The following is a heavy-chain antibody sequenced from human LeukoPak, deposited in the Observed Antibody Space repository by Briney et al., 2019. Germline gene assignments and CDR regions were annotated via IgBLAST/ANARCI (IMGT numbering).Heavy chain of an antibody. J-gene: IGHJ5*02. V-gene: IGHV3-21*01. D-gene: IGHD3-16*01. CDR2: ISSSSSYI. Sequence: PGGSLRLSCAASGFTFSSYSMNWVRQAPGKGLEWVSSISSSSSYIYYADSVKGRFTISRDNAKNSLYLQMNSLRAEDTAVYYCARSAGKLRDTTFDPWGQGTLVTVSS. CDR3: ARSAGKLRDTTFDP. CDR1: GFTFSSYS.